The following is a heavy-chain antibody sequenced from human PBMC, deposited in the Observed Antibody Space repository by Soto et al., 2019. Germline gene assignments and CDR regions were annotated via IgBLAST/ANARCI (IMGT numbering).Heavy chain of an antibody. Sequence: GASVKVSCKASGGTFSSYAISWVRQAPGQGLEWMGGIIPIFGTANYAQKFQGRVTITADESTSTAYMELSSLRSEDTALYYCARSAFDTYYYDSSGYWYYWGQGTLVTVSS. CDR3: ARSAFDTYYYDSSGYWYY. CDR2: IIPIFGTA. D-gene: IGHD3-22*01. V-gene: IGHV1-69*13. CDR1: GGTFSSYA. J-gene: IGHJ4*02.